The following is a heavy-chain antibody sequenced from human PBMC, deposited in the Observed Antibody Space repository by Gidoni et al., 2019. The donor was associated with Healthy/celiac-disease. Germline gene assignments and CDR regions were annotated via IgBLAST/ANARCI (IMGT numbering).Heavy chain of an antibody. D-gene: IGHD3-3*01. J-gene: IGHJ5*02. V-gene: IGHV4-4*02. Sequence: QVQLQESGPGLVKPSGTLSLTCAVSGGSISSSTWWSWVRQPPGKGLEWIGEIYHSGRTNYNPSLKSRVTISVDKSKNQFSLKLSSGTAADTAVYYCARAHYDFWSGYSSGGNWFDPWGQGTLVTVSS. CDR3: ARAHYDFWSGYSSGGNWFDP. CDR2: IYHSGRT. CDR1: GGSISSSTW.